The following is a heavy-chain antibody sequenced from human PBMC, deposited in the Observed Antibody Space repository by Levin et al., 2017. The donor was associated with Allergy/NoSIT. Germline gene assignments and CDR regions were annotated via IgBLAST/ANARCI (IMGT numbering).Heavy chain of an antibody. CDR1: GFTFSSYA. Sequence: PGGSLRLSCAASGFTFSSYAMHWVRQAPGKGLEWVAVISYDGSNKYYADSVKGRFTISRDNSKNTLYLQMNSLRAEDTAVYYCARDYTVIRVNSVGAPRAPDYYYGMDVWGQGTTVTVSS. CDR3: ARDYTVIRVNSVGAPRAPDYYYGMDV. V-gene: IGHV3-30*04. J-gene: IGHJ6*02. CDR2: ISYDGSNK. D-gene: IGHD1-26*01.